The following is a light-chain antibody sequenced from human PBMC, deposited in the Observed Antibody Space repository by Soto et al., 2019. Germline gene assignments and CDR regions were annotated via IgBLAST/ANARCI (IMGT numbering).Light chain of an antibody. CDR1: QSLQHSDGRIF. Sequence: DIVMPQSPHSLSVTPGQSASISCRSTQSLQHSDGRIFLSWYLQKAGQPPQPLIYEVSKRFSGVPDRFRGSGSWTDFTLTIGRVEAEDIGVYYCMQSLRAPRLSFGGGAKVEIK. CDR3: MQSLRAPRLS. V-gene: IGKV2D-29*01. J-gene: IGKJ4*01. CDR2: EVS.